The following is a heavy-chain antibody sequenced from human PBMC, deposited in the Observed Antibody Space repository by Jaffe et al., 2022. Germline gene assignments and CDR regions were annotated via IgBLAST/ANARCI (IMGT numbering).Heavy chain of an antibody. J-gene: IGHJ2*01. CDR3: ARDVGYSSVGFGHFDL. Sequence: QVQLVQSGAEVKKPGASVKVSCKASGYTFSDYYVHWVRQAPGQGLEWMGRINPNRGGTNYARKFYGRVTLTRDTSNGTAYMELSNLTSDDTALYYCARDVGYSSVGFGHFDLWGRGTLVTVSS. V-gene: IGHV1-2*06. CDR1: GYTFSDYY. CDR2: INPNRGGT. D-gene: IGHD3-22*01.